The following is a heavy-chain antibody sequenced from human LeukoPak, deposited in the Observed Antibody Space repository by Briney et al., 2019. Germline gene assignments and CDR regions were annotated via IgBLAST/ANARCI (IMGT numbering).Heavy chain of an antibody. Sequence: GGSLRLSCAASGFAFSSYDMHWVRQATGKGLEWVSAIGTAGDTYYPGSVKGRFTISRENSKNTLNLQMNSLRTEDTAVYYCAKGVWNCGGDCYSTFDYWGQGTLVTVSS. D-gene: IGHD2-21*02. V-gene: IGHV3-13*04. CDR1: GFAFSSYD. J-gene: IGHJ4*02. CDR3: AKGVWNCGGDCYSTFDY. CDR2: IGTAGDT.